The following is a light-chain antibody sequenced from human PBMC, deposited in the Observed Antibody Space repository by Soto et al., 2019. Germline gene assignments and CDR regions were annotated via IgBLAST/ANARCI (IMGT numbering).Light chain of an antibody. J-gene: IGKJ3*01. Sequence: DIQLTQSPSFLSASVGDRVTITCRASQGISSYLAWYQQKPGKAPKLLIYAASTLQSGVPSRFSGSGSGTEFTLTLSSLQTEDFAAYYCQQLNSYPPFFGPGTKVDIK. CDR2: AAS. CDR3: QQLNSYPPF. V-gene: IGKV1-9*01. CDR1: QGISSY.